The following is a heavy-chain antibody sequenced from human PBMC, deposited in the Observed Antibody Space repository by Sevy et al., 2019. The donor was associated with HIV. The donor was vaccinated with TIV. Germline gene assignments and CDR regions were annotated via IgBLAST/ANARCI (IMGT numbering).Heavy chain of an antibody. J-gene: IGHJ5*02. CDR2: ISSDGSKR. CDR3: AKEGYYYVSCSSDWFDP. CDR1: GFNFSPYA. D-gene: IGHD3-22*01. Sequence: GGSLRLSCAASGFNFSPYALHWVRQVPGKGLEWVATISSDGSKRYYTDSVKGRFSISRDNSKNTLYLQMNNLTHEDTAFFYCAKEGYYYVSCSSDWFDPWGQGALVTVSS. V-gene: IGHV3-30*18.